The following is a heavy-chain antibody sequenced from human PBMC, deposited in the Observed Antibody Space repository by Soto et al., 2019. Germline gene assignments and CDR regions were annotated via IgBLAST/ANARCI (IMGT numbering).Heavy chain of an antibody. Sequence: ASVKVSCKVSGYTLTELSMHWVRQAPGKGLEWMGGFDPEDGETIYAQKFQGRVTMTEDTSTDTAYMELSSLRSGDTAVYYCATAPGIYAALFDYWGQGTLVTVSS. CDR2: FDPEDGET. CDR1: GYTLTELS. J-gene: IGHJ4*02. V-gene: IGHV1-24*01. CDR3: ATAPGIYAALFDY. D-gene: IGHD4-17*01.